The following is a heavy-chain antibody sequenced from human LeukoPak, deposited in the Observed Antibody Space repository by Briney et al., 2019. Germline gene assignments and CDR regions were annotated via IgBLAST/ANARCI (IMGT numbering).Heavy chain of an antibody. CDR1: GYTFTGYY. V-gene: IGHV1-2*02. J-gene: IGHJ6*02. Sequence: ASVKVCCKASGYTFTGYYMHWVRQAPGQGLEWMGWINPNSGGTNYAQKFQGRVTMTRDTSISTAYMELSRLRSDDTAVYYCASSSGDPYYYGMDVWGQGTTVTVSS. CDR2: INPNSGGT. CDR3: ASSSGDPYYYGMDV. D-gene: IGHD7-27*01.